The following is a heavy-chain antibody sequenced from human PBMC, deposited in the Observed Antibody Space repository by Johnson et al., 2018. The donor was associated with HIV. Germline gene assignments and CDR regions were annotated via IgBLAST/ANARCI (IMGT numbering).Heavy chain of an antibody. V-gene: IGHV3-30*02. CDR2: IRYDGSNK. J-gene: IGHJ3*02. Sequence: QVQLVESGGGVVQPGGSLRLSCAASGFTFSSYGMHWVRQAPGKGLEWVTFIRYDGSNKYFAEFVKGRFTISRDNSKNTLYLQMNSLRAEDTAVYYCAKEQWPLSPDAFDIWGQGTMVTVSS. CDR3: AKEQWPLSPDAFDI. CDR1: GFTFSSYG. D-gene: IGHD6-19*01.